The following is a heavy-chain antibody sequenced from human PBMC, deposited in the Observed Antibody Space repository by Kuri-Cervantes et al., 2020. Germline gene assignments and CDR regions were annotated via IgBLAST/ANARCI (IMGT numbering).Heavy chain of an antibody. CDR1: GFTSSSYG. Sequence: GESLKISCAASGFTSSSYGMHWVRQAPGKGLEWVAVISYDGSNKYYADSVKGRFTISRDNSKNTLYLQMNSLRAEDTAVYYCAKDSDYGSGSYRGSGFDYWGEGTLVTVSS. D-gene: IGHD3-10*01. CDR2: ISYDGSNK. CDR3: AKDSDYGSGSYRGSGFDY. J-gene: IGHJ4*02. V-gene: IGHV3-30*18.